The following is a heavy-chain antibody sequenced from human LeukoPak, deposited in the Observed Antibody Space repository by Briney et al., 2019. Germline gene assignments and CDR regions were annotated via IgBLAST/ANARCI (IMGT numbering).Heavy chain of an antibody. D-gene: IGHD3-22*01. V-gene: IGHV4-31*03. CDR1: GGSISSGGYY. CDR2: IYYSGST. CDR3: ARATYYYDSSGYYYPYYFDY. Sequence: TSETLSLTCTVSGGSISSGGYYWSWIRQHPGKGLEWIGFIYYSGSTYYNPSLKSRVTISVDTSKNQFSLKLSSVTAADTAVYYCARATYYYDSSGYYYPYYFDYWGQGTLVTVSS. J-gene: IGHJ4*02.